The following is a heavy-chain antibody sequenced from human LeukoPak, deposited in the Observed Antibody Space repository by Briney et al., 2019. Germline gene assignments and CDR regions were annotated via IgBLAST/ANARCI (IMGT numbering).Heavy chain of an antibody. D-gene: IGHD6-13*01. J-gene: IGHJ4*02. CDR2: ISYDGSNK. CDR3: AKDSRYSSSWSYFDY. V-gene: IGHV3-30-3*01. CDR1: GFTFSSYA. Sequence: WGSLRLSCAASGFTFSSYAMHWVRQAPGKGLEWVAVISYDGSNKYYADSVKGRFTISRDNSKNTLYLQMNSLRAEDTAVYYCAKDSRYSSSWSYFDYWGQGTLVTVSS.